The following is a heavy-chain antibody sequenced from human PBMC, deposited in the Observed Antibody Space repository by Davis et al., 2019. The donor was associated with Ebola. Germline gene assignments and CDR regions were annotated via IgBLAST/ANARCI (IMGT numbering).Heavy chain of an antibody. Sequence: SVKVSCKASGGTFSSYAISWVRQAPGQGLEWMGRIIPILGIANYAQKFQGRVTMTRDTSTSTVYMELSSLRSEDTAVYYCAREVTLTYCGGDCKLGGYYYYYGMDVWGQGTTVTVSS. CDR2: IIPILGIA. V-gene: IGHV1-69*04. CDR3: AREVTLTYCGGDCKLGGYYYYYGMDV. J-gene: IGHJ6*02. D-gene: IGHD2-21*01. CDR1: GGTFSSYA.